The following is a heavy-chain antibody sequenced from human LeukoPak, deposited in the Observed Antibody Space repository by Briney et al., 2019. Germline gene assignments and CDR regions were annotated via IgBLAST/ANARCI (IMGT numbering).Heavy chain of an antibody. CDR1: TFTFSDYG. D-gene: IGHD3-16*02. V-gene: IGHV3-30*02. CDR3: AKDGVILAPGVYWYMDV. Sequence: TGGSLRLPCVGSTFTFSDYGMHWVRQAPGNGLEWVAFIRNDGAKTYYADSAKGRFTISRDNSRNTLYLQMNSLTAEDTAVFYCAKDGVILAPGVYWYMDVWGRGTTVTVSS. J-gene: IGHJ6*03. CDR2: IRNDGAKT.